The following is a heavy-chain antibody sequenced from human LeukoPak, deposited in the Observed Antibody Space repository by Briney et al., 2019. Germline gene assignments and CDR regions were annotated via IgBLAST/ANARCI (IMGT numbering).Heavy chain of an antibody. V-gene: IGHV4-59*01. J-gene: IGHJ4*02. CDR2: IYYSGST. Sequence: SETLSLACTVSGGSISSYYWSWIRQPPGKGLEWIGYIYYSGSTNYNPSLKRRVTISVDTSKNQFSLKLSSVTAADTAVYYCARYFSSGWYFFDYWGQGTLVTVSS. CDR1: GGSISSYY. CDR3: ARYFSSGWYFFDY. D-gene: IGHD6-19*01.